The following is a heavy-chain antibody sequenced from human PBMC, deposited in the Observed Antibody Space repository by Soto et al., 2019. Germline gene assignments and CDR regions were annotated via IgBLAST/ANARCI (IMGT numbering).Heavy chain of an antibody. CDR2: IRSKAYNGTI. D-gene: IGHD2-21*02. Sequence: GGSLRLSCKSSGFIFADYSITWVRQAPGKGLEWVGVIRSKAYNGTIEYAASVKGRFAISRDDSDNTAYLHMNSLRIEDTAVYYCTRVVIVPTALGFHFDPWGQGTLVTVSS. CDR3: TRVVIVPTALGFHFDP. CDR1: GFIFADYS. V-gene: IGHV3-49*04. J-gene: IGHJ5*02.